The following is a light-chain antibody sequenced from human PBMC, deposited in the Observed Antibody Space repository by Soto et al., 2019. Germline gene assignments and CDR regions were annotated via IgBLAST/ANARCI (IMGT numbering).Light chain of an antibody. J-gene: IGLJ2*01. CDR3: SSYTSSSTLV. V-gene: IGLV2-14*01. CDR2: DVS. Sequence: QSVLTQPASVSGSPGQSNTISCTGTSSDVGGYNYVSWYQQHPGKATKLMIYDVSNRPSGVSNRFSGSKSGNTASLTISGLQAEDEADYYCSSYTSSSTLVFGGGTQLTV. CDR1: SSDVGGYNY.